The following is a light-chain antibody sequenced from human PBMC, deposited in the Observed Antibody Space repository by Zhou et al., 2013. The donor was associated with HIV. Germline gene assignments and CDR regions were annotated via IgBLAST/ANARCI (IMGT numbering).Light chain of an antibody. CDR2: AAS. V-gene: IGKV1-39*01. J-gene: IGKJ4*01. CDR3: QQTYSSPRT. Sequence: DIXMTQSPASLAASVGDRVSITCRTSQNIDTFLNWYQQKPGKAPKLLIYAASSFQFGVPPRFSGSGSGTDFTLTISSLQPEDFATYYCQQTYSSPRTFGGGTKVEIK. CDR1: QNIDTF.